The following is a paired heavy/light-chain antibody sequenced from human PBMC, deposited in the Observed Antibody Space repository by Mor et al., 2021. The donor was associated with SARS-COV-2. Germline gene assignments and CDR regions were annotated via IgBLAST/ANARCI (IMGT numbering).Light chain of an antibody. CDR1: QSISSW. J-gene: IGKJ2*02. CDR2: KAS. CDR3: QQYNSYPGT. V-gene: IGKV1-5*03. Sequence: DIQMTQSPSTLSASVGDRVTITCRASQSISSWLAWYQQKPGKAPKLLIFKASTLLSGVPSRFSGSGSGTEFTLTISSLQPDDFATYYCQQYNSYPGTFGQGTKLEIK.
Heavy chain of an antibody. V-gene: IGHV4-61*08. CDR3: ASRRDDYGDFLLDY. D-gene: IGHD4-17*01. Sequence: QVQLQESGPGLVKPSETLSLTCTVSGGSVRSGGYYWSWIRQPPGKGLEWIGYIYNFESTNYNPSLKSRVTISVDTSKNQFSLKLNSVTAADTAVYYCASRRDDYGDFLLDYWGQGTLVTVSS. CDR2: IYNFEST. J-gene: IGHJ4*02. CDR1: GGSVRSGGYY.